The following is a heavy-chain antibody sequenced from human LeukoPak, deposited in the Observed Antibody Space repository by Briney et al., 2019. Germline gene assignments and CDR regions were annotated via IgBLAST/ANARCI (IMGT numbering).Heavy chain of an antibody. Sequence: GGSLRLSCAASGFAFSTYSMNWVRQASGKGLEWVASISSSSTYLKYADSVKGRFIISRDNAKNLLYLQMNGLRAEDTALYYCARLRWLRGSYYFDYWGQGTLVTVSS. D-gene: IGHD4-17*01. J-gene: IGHJ4*02. CDR1: GFAFSTYS. V-gene: IGHV3-21*06. CDR3: ARLRWLRGSYYFDY. CDR2: ISSSSTYL.